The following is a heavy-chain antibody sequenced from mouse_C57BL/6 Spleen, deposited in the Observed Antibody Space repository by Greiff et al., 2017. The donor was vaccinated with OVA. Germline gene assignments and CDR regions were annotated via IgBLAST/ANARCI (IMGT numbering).Heavy chain of an antibody. CDR1: GFNITDYY. CDR2: IDPEDGDT. D-gene: IGHD2-4*01. CDR3: TTGDYDRFDY. J-gene: IGHJ3*01. Sequence: SGAELVRPGASVKLSCTASGFNITDYYMHWVKQRPEQGLEWIGRIDPEDGDTDYAPTFQGKATMTADTSSNTAYLQRSRLTSEDTAVDYCTTGDYDRFDYWGQGTLVTVSA. V-gene: IGHV14-1*01.